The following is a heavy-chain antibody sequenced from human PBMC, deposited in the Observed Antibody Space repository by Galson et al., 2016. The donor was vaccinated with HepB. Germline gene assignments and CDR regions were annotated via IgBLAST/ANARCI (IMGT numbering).Heavy chain of an antibody. CDR2: ISCDGSFK. CDR3: ANMKRTSPYCSGTNCFSRLWGPPFDY. J-gene: IGHJ4*02. Sequence: SLRLSCAASGFIFSNYGMHWVRQAPGKGLEWVAVISCDGSFKYYADAVNGRFTISRDNSRSTLYLQMNSLRTEDTAVYYCANMKRTSPYCSGTNCFSRLWGPPFDYWGQGTLVTISS. V-gene: IGHV3-30*18. D-gene: IGHD2-2*01. CDR1: GFIFSNYG.